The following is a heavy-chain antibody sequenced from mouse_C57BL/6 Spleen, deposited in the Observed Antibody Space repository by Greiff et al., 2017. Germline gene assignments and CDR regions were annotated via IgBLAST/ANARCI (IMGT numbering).Heavy chain of an antibody. CDR2: IRSKSNNYAT. J-gene: IGHJ4*01. V-gene: IGHV10-1*01. CDR3: VRQELGRRYAMDY. Sequence: GGGLVQPKGSLTLSCAASGFSFNTYAMNWVRQAPGKGLEWVARIRSKSNNYATYYADSVKDRFTISRDDSESMLYLQMNNLKTEDTAMYYCVRQELGRRYAMDYWGQGTSVTVSS. CDR1: GFSFNTYA. D-gene: IGHD4-1*01.